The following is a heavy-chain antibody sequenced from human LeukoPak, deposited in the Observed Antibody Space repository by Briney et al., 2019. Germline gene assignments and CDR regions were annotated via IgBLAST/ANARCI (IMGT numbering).Heavy chain of an antibody. CDR3: ASYIVVVPAAVLAFDI. Sequence: GASVTVSFTASGGTFSIYAISWVRQAPGQGLEWMGGIIPIFGTANYAQKFQGRVTITADESTSTAYMELSSLRSEDTAVYYCASYIVVVPAAVLAFDIWGQGTMVTVSS. CDR2: IIPIFGTA. D-gene: IGHD2-2*01. CDR1: GGTFSIYA. J-gene: IGHJ3*02. V-gene: IGHV1-69*13.